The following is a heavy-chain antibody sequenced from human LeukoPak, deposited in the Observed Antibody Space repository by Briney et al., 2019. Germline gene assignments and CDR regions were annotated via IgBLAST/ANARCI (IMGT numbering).Heavy chain of an antibody. Sequence: GESLKISCKGSGYSFTSYWISWVRQMPGKGLEWMGRIDPSDSYTNYSPSFQGHVTISADKSISTAYLQWSSLKASDTAMYYCARHGEGYVYFDYWGQGTLVTVSS. J-gene: IGHJ4*02. D-gene: IGHD5-12*01. CDR1: GYSFTSYW. CDR3: ARHGEGYVYFDY. V-gene: IGHV5-10-1*01. CDR2: IDPSDSYT.